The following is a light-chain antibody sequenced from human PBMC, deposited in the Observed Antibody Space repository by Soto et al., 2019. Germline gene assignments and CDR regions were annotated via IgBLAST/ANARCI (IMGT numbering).Light chain of an antibody. CDR3: QQFFMYPPT. J-gene: IGKJ3*01. Sequence: IQLTQSPSSLSASMGDRVTITCRASQGIINYLAWYQQKPGKAPKLLIYGAFTLQGGVPSRFSGSGSGTALTLTAGSLQPEDLATYYCQQFFMYPPTFGPGTKVDIK. V-gene: IGKV1-9*01. CDR1: QGIINY. CDR2: GAF.